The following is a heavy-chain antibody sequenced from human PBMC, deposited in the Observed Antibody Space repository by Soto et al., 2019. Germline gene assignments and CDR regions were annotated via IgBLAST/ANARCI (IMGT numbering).Heavy chain of an antibody. V-gene: IGHV1-69*12. D-gene: IGHD3-3*01. Sequence: QVQLVQSGAEVKEPGSSVNVSCKTSGGTFGNTAVTWVRQVPGQGLEWIGGIVPLFGTANYAQKFRGRVMITAAESTSKAYLDLSSLRSDDTAIYCCARDGDPGYSFWSGPLGGGRFDPWGQGTLVTVSS. CDR1: GGTFGNTA. J-gene: IGHJ5*02. CDR2: IVPLFGTA. CDR3: ARDGDPGYSFWSGPLGGGRFDP.